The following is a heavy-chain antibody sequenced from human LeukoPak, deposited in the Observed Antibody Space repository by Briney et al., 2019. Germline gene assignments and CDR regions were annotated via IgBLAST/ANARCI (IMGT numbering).Heavy chain of an antibody. J-gene: IGHJ4*02. CDR3: AREYSSSSAPVH. V-gene: IGHV3-53*01. Sequence: GGSLRLSYAASGFTFSSYWMSWVRQAPGKGLEWVSVIYSGGSTYYADSVKGRFTISRDNSKNTLYLQMNSLRAEDTAVYYCAREYSSSSAPVHWGQGTLVTVSS. CDR1: GFTFSSYW. CDR2: IYSGGST. D-gene: IGHD6-6*01.